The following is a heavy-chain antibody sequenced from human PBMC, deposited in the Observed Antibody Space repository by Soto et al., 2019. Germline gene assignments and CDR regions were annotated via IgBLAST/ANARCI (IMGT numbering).Heavy chain of an antibody. D-gene: IGHD3-10*01. CDR3: AHRRTPNDCGSGSWGY. Sequence: QITLKESGPTLVKPTQTLTLTCSFSGFSLNTNNMCVGWIRQPPGKALEWLALIYWDDDKRYSPSLKNRLTITKDTSRNQVVLTMTNMDPEDTATYYCAHRRTPNDCGSGSWGYWGQGTLVTVSS. CDR1: GFSLNTNNMC. CDR2: IYWDDDK. V-gene: IGHV2-5*02. J-gene: IGHJ4*02.